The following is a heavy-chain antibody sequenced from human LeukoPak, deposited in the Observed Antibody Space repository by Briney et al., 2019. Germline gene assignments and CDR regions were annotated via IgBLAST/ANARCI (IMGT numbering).Heavy chain of an antibody. V-gene: IGHV3-30*18. D-gene: IGHD6-19*01. Sequence: GGSLRLSCAASGFTFSSYGMHWVRQAPGKGLEGVSAISYDGSNKYYADSVKGRFTISRDNSKNTLYLQMNSLRAEDTAVYYCAKDGGQWLLYNWFDPWGQGTLVTVSS. J-gene: IGHJ5*02. CDR3: AKDGGQWLLYNWFDP. CDR2: ISYDGSNK. CDR1: GFTFSSYG.